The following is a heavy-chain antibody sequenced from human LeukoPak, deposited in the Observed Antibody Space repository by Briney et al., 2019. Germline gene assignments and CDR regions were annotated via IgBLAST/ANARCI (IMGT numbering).Heavy chain of an antibody. V-gene: IGHV1-69*04. Sequence: SVKVSCKASGGTFSSYAISWVRQAPGQGLEWMGRIIPILAIAKYAQKFQGRVTITADKSTSTAYMELSSLRSEDTAMYYCATYCSSANCYIWGYYFDYWGQGTLVTVSS. CDR2: IIPILAIA. D-gene: IGHD2-2*01. J-gene: IGHJ4*02. CDR1: GGTFSSYA. CDR3: ATYCSSANCYIWGYYFDY.